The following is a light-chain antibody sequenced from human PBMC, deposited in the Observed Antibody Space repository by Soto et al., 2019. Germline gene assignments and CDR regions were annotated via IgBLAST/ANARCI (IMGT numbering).Light chain of an antibody. J-gene: IGLJ3*02. V-gene: IGLV2-8*01. CDR1: SSDVGGYNF. Sequence: QSALTQPPSASGSPGQSVTISCTGTSSDVGGYNFVSWYQQHPGKAPKLVIYGVNKRPSGVPDRFSGSKSGNTASLTVSGLQAEDEADYYCSSYVGNNNVVFGGGTQLTVL. CDR3: SSYVGNNNVV. CDR2: GVN.